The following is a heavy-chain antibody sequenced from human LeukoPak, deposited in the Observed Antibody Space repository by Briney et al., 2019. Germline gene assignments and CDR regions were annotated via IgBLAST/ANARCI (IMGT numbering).Heavy chain of an antibody. CDR1: GFTFSPYA. CDR3: AKNSWSSVDYFDC. V-gene: IGHV3-23*01. J-gene: IGHJ4*02. CDR2: IRIGAGST. D-gene: IGHD1-26*01. Sequence: GGSLRLSCAASGFTFSPYAMTWVRHAPGEGLEWVSTIRIGAGSTYYAGSVKGRFTICRYTSKRTLCLQMNSLRAEDTAVYYCAKNSWSSVDYFDCWGQGTRDGVSS.